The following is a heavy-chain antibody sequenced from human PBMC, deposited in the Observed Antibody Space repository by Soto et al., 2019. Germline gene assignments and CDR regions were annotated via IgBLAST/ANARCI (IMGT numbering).Heavy chain of an antibody. J-gene: IGHJ6*03. CDR2: INHSGST. CDR3: ARSRGYYGSGSYSRYYYYMDV. Sequence: QVQLQQWGAGLLKPSETLSLTCAVYGGSFSGYYWSWIRQPPGKGLEWIGEINHSGSTNYNPSLKSRVTQAVDTSKNQFSLKLSSVTAADTAGYYCARSRGYYGSGSYSRYYYYMDVWGKGTTVTVSS. CDR1: GGSFSGYY. D-gene: IGHD3-10*01. V-gene: IGHV4-34*01.